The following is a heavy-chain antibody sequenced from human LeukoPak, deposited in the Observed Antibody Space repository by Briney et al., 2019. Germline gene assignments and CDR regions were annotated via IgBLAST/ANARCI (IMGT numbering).Heavy chain of an antibody. D-gene: IGHD2-15*01. CDR3: ATSASAPAYYYGLDV. V-gene: IGHV1-24*01. J-gene: IGHJ6*02. CDR1: GYSLTELS. Sequence: GASVKVSCKVSGYSLTELSIHWVRQAPGKELEWMGGLDPEDVEAIYAQKFQGRVTMTEDTSTDTAYMELSSLKSEDTAVYYCATSASAPAYYYGLDVWGRGTTVTVSS. CDR2: LDPEDVEA.